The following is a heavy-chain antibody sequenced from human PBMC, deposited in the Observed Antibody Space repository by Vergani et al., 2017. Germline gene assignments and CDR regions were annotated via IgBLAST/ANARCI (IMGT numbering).Heavy chain of an antibody. Sequence: QVQLVQSGAEVKKPGASVKVSCKASGYTFTSYDINWVRQATGPGLEWMGWMNPNSGNTGYAQKFQGRVTMTRSTSISTAYMELSSLRSEDTAVYYCARFASRVTIFGVVIRYMDVWGKGTTVTVSS. V-gene: IGHV1-8*01. CDR2: MNPNSGNT. J-gene: IGHJ6*03. D-gene: IGHD3-3*01. CDR1: GYTFTSYD. CDR3: ARFASRVTIFGVVIRYMDV.